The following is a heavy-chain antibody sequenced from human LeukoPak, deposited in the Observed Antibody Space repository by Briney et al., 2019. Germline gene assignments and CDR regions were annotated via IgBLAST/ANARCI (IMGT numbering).Heavy chain of an antibody. CDR3: ARCQLGVRSYYFDY. Sequence: SETLSLTCTVSGGSISSYYWSWIRQPPGKGLEWIGYIYYSGSTNYNPSLRSRVTISVDTSKNQFSLKLSSVTAADTAVYYCARCQLGVRSYYFDYWGQGTLVTVSS. D-gene: IGHD7-27*01. J-gene: IGHJ4*02. CDR2: IYYSGST. CDR1: GGSISSYY. V-gene: IGHV4-59*08.